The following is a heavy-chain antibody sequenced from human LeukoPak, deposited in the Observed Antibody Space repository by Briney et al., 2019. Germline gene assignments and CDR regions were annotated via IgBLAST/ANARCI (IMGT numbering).Heavy chain of an antibody. J-gene: IGHJ6*02. V-gene: IGHV3-21*01. CDR2: ISISSSYI. CDR3: ARDPQHQLLSRHYYYGMDV. CDR1: GFTFSS. Sequence: GGSLRLSCAASGFTFSSMNWVGQARGKGLEGVSSISISSSYIYYAYRVKGRFTISRDNAKNSLYLQMNSLRAEDTAVYYCARDPQHQLLSRHYYYGMDVWAQGTTVTVSS. D-gene: IGHD2-2*01.